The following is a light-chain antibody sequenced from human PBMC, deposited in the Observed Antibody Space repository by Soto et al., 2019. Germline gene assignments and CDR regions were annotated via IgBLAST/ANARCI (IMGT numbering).Light chain of an antibody. CDR2: RDS. J-gene: IGLJ2*01. Sequence: SYEPTQPLSVSVALGQTARITCGENNIGSKNVHWYQQKPGQAPVLVIYRDSNRPSGIPERFSGSNSGNTATLTISRAQAGDEADYYCQVWDSSTVVFGGGTKLTVL. CDR3: QVWDSSTVV. CDR1: NIGSKN. V-gene: IGLV3-9*01.